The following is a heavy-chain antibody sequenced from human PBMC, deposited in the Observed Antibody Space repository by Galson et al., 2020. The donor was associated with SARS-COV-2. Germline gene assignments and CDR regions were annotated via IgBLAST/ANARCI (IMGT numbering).Heavy chain of an antibody. J-gene: IGHJ6*02. V-gene: IGHV4-39*01. CDR1: GASLTRSNYY. D-gene: IGHD3-22*01. Sequence: ASETLSLTCSVSGASLTRSNYYWAWIRRPPGKGLEWIGSVSYSGGTTSNPSHKSRVTISVDTSRSQFSLRLTSVTAADTAVYSCARLGSHYYDSSGYYYPWGLDVWGQGTTVTVSS. CDR3: ARLGSHYYDSSGYYYPWGLDV. CDR2: VSYSGGT.